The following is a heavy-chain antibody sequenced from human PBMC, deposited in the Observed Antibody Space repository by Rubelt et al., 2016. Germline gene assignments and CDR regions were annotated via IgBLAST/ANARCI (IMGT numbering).Heavy chain of an antibody. Sequence: QVQLVQSGAEVKKPGSSVKVSCKASGGTFSSYAISWVRQAPGQGLEWMGWINPNSGGTNYAQKFQGRVTMTRDTSISTAYMELSRLRSDDTAVYYCARDRGGYYFDYWGQGTLVTVSS. CDR1: GGTFSSYA. D-gene: IGHD2-15*01. J-gene: IGHJ4*02. V-gene: IGHV1-2*02. CDR3: ARDRGGYYFDY. CDR2: INPNSGGT.